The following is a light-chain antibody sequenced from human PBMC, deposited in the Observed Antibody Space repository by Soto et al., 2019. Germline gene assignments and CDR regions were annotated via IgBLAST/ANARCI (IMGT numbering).Light chain of an antibody. CDR2: AAS. J-gene: IGKJ5*01. Sequence: DIQVEQSHASVSESVVGRVAMTYRTSQAINSHLNWYQQTPGRAPKLLIYAASILHSGVPPRFSGSGVGTYFTLTINGLQPEDFTAYYCQQTYDTPINFGQGTRLEIK. CDR3: QQTYDTPIN. CDR1: QAINSH. V-gene: IGKV1-39*01.